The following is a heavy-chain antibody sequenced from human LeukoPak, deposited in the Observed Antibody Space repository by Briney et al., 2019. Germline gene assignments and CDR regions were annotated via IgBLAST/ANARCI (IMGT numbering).Heavy chain of an antibody. CDR1: GFTFSSYS. D-gene: IGHD3-9*01. CDR3: ARDRYYDILTGYYTRYYMGV. V-gene: IGHV3-21*01. CDR2: ISSSSSYI. J-gene: IGHJ6*03. Sequence: PGGSLRLSCAASGFTFSSYSMNWVRQAPGKGLEWVSSISSSSSYIYYADSVKGRFTISRDNAKNSLYLQMNSLRAEDTAVYYCARDRYYDILTGYYTRYYMGVWGKGTTVTVSS.